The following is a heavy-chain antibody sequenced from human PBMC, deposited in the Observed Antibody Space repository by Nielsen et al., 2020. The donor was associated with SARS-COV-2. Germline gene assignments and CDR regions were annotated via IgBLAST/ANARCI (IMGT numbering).Heavy chain of an antibody. CDR2: INSDGRTT. CDR3: ARSFWRQYYDSWSSCYNGEEYYFDS. CDR1: GFTFSPYW. Sequence: GESLKISCAASGFTFSPYWMHWVRQAPGKGLVWVSRINSDGRTTDYADSVKGRFTISRDNAKNTLYLQMNRLRAEDTAVYYCARSFWRQYYDSWSSCYNGEEYYFDSWGRGTVVTVSS. J-gene: IGHJ4*02. V-gene: IGHV3-74*01. D-gene: IGHD3-3*01.